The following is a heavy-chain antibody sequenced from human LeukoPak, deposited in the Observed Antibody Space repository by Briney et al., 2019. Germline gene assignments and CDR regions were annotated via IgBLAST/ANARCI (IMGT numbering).Heavy chain of an antibody. CDR3: ARAPSLTGATFDP. Sequence: PSETLSLTCTVSGGSISSGGYSWSWIRQHPGKGLEWIGEINHSGSTNYNPSLKSRVTISVDTSKNQFSLKLSSVTAADTAVYYCARAPSLTGATFDPWGQGTLVTVSS. CDR2: INHSGST. CDR1: GGSISSGGYS. J-gene: IGHJ5*02. D-gene: IGHD1-20*01. V-gene: IGHV4-39*07.